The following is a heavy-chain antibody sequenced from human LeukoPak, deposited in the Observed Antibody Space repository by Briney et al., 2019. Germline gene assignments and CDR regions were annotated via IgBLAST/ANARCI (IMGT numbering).Heavy chain of an antibody. CDR3: ARQDRVSPTFPNNWFDP. CDR2: INPNSGGT. Sequence: ASVKVSCKASGYIFTAYHMHWVRQAPAQGLGWMGWINPNSGGTHYAPKFQGRVTMTRDTSFTTAYVELTRLTSDDTAVYYCARQDRVSPTFPNNWFDPWGQGTLVTVSS. V-gene: IGHV1-2*02. D-gene: IGHD2-8*01. CDR1: GYIFTAYH. J-gene: IGHJ5*02.